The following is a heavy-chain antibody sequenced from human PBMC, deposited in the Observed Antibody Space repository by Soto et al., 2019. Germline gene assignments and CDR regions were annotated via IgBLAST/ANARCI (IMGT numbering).Heavy chain of an antibody. Sequence: QVQLVESGGGVVQPGRSLRRSCAGSGFSFNNYAMHWVRQAPGKGLEWVTLISDDGSKKYFADSVKGPFTVSRDNSKNSLFLEMNPRKIEHSAVYYSATSAHPAVVTLSFFHSLGQGTLVTVSS. V-gene: IGHV3-30*03. CDR2: ISDDGSKK. J-gene: IGHJ4*02. CDR1: GFSFNNYA. D-gene: IGHD2-21*02. CDR3: ATSAHPAVVTLSFFHS.